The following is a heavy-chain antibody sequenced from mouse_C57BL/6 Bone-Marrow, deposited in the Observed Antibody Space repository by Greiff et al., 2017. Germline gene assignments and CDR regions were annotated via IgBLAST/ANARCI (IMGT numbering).Heavy chain of an antibody. CDR3: ARADYDYEGYFDY. D-gene: IGHD2-4*01. J-gene: IGHJ2*01. Sequence: EVKLMESGPGLVKPSQSLSLTCSVTGYSITSGYYWNWIRQFPGNKLEWMGYISYDGSHNYNPSLKNRISITRDTSKNQFFLKLNSVTTEDTATYYCARADYDYEGYFDYWGQGTTLTVSS. CDR2: ISYDGSH. CDR1: GYSITSGYY. V-gene: IGHV3-6*01.